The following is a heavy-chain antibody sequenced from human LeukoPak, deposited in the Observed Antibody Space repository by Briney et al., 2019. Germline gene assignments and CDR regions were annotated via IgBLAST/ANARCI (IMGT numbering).Heavy chain of an antibody. CDR2: IRYDGHDK. D-gene: IGHD3-10*01. V-gene: IGHV3-30*02. CDR1: GFRLSIYG. CDR3: ARDGPGRSVTTPRGYFDS. J-gene: IGHJ4*02. Sequence: QSGGSLRLSCAVSGFRLSIYGMHWVRQAPGRGLEWVAFIRYDGHDKYYADSVKDHFAISRDNSKNTLYLQMNSLKTEDTAIYYCARDGPGRSVTTPRGYFDSWGQGTLVIVSS.